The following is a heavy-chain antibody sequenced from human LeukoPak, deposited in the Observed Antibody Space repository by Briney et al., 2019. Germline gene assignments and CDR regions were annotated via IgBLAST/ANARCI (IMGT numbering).Heavy chain of an antibody. CDR3: TRGPSSGAFDI. J-gene: IGHJ3*02. D-gene: IGHD6-25*01. CDR1: KDTFTDQY. V-gene: IGHV1-2*02. Sequence: ASVKVSCKASKDTFTDQYMHWVRQSPGQGLEWMGWINPYSGGTAYAQEFQGRVTMTRDTSTNTFYMEVTRLTSDDTALYYCTRGPSSGAFDIWGQGTSVSVSS. CDR2: INPYSGGT.